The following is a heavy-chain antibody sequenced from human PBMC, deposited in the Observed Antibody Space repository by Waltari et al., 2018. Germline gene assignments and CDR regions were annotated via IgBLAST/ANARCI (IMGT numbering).Heavy chain of an antibody. Sequence: EVQLVDSGGDLTQPGGSLRLSCVPSGFTFPRYALSWVRQVPGKGLEWVSSITASSHITYYADSVKGRFSISRDNSKNTVYLQMDSLRAEDTAVYHCAKGETTGWYRCFDYWGQGTQVTVSS. CDR3: AKGETTGWYRCFDY. CDR2: ITASSHIT. D-gene: IGHD6-19*01. V-gene: IGHV3-23*04. CDR1: GFTFPRYA. J-gene: IGHJ4*02.